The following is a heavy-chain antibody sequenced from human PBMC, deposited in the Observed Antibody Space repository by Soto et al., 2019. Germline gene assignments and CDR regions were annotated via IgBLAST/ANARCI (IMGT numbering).Heavy chain of an antibody. Sequence: GGSLRLSCAAAGLTFSSYAMSWVRQAPGKGLEWVSAISGSGGSTYYADSVKGRFTISRDNSKNTLYLQMNSLRAEDTAVYYCAKDGPPDTTTTYDFWSGYLGWFDPCGQGTLVTVSS. J-gene: IGHJ5*02. V-gene: IGHV3-23*01. CDR1: GLTFSSYA. CDR3: AKDGPPDTTTTYDFWSGYLGWFDP. D-gene: IGHD3-3*01. CDR2: ISGSGGST.